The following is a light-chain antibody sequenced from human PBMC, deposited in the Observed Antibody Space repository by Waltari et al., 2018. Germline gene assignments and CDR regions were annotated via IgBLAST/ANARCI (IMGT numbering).Light chain of an antibody. Sequence: EIVITQSPATLSASPGERATRSCRASQSVSSNLAWYQQKPGQAPRPLIYSGSTRATGIPARFSGSGSGTEFTLTISSLQSEDFAVYSCQQYNNWPNTFGQGTKLEIK. CDR1: QSVSSN. CDR2: SGS. V-gene: IGKV3-15*01. J-gene: IGKJ2*01. CDR3: QQYNNWPNT.